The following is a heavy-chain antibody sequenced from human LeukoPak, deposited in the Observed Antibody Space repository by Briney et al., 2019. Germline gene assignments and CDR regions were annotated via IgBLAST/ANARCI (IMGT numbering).Heavy chain of an antibody. CDR2: ISWNSGSI. Sequence: PGGSLRLSCAASGFTFDDYAMHWVRQAPGKGLEWVSGISWNSGSIGYADSVKGRFTISRDNAKNSLYLQMNSLRAEDTAVYYCASWYWFDPWGQGTLVTVSS. J-gene: IGHJ5*02. CDR3: ASWYWFDP. CDR1: GFTFDDYA. V-gene: IGHV3-9*01. D-gene: IGHD6-13*01.